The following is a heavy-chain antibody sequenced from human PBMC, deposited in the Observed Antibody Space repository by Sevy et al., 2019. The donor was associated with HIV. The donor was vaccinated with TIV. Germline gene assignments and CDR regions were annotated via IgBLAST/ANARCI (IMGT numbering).Heavy chain of an antibody. V-gene: IGHV1-8*02. Sequence: ASVKVSCKASGYTFSGYDINWVRQATGQGLEWMGWMNPDSGRRGYAPKFQGRVTMTTNTSIYTAYMELRRLRSEDSAVYYCARADLDSSTFFYYYGMDVWGQGTTVTVSS. CDR2: MNPDSGRR. CDR3: ARADLDSSTFFYYYGMDV. J-gene: IGHJ6*02. D-gene: IGHD6-13*01. CDR1: GYTFSGYD.